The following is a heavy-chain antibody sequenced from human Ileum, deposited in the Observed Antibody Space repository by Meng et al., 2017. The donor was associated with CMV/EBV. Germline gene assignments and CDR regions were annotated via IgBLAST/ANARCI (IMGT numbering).Heavy chain of an antibody. Sequence: GESLKISCAASGFTFSSYSMNWVRQAPGKGLEWVALTSGITPNIYYADSVKGRFTVSRDNAKNSLYLQMNNLRAEDTAVYYCARGVFDSWGQGTQVTVSS. J-gene: IGHJ4*02. CDR3: ARGVFDS. CDR2: TSGITPNI. V-gene: IGHV3-21*01. CDR1: GFTFSSYS.